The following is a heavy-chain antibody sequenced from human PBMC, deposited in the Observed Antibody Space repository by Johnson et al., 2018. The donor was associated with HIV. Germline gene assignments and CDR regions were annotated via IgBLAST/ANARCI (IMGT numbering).Heavy chain of an antibody. V-gene: IGHV3-13*01. CDR2: IGTAGDT. CDR1: GFTFSSYD. D-gene: IGHD3-3*01. CDR3: ARGMYYNFWSGYGIRWDAFDI. Sequence: EVQLVESGGGLIQPGGSLRLSCAASGFTFSSYDMHWVRQATGKGLEWVSAIGTAGDTYYPGSVKGRFTISREDAKSSLYLQMNSLRAGDTAVYYCARGMYYNFWSGYGIRWDAFDIWGQGTMVTVSS. J-gene: IGHJ3*02.